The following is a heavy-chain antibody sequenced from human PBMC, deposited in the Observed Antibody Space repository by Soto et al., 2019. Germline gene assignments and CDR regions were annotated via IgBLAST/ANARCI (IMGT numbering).Heavy chain of an antibody. CDR1: GFTFSSYA. CDR3: ARDRLRNRWPFDY. CDR2: ISYDGSNK. V-gene: IGHV3-30-3*01. Sequence: GGSLRLSCAASGFTFSSYAMHWVRQAPGKGLEWVAVISYDGSNKYYADSVKGRFTISRDNSKNTLYLQMNSLRAEDTAVYYCARDRLRNRWPFDYWGQGTLVTVPS. D-gene: IGHD5-12*01. J-gene: IGHJ4*02.